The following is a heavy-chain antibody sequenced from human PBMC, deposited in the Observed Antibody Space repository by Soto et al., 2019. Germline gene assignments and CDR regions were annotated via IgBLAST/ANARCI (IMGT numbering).Heavy chain of an antibody. V-gene: IGHV1-69*13. CDR2: IIPIFGTA. CDR1: GGTFSSYA. J-gene: IGHJ6*02. CDR3: ATVREVVTAIVRGYYGMDV. Sequence: RASVKVSCKASGGTFSSYAISWVRQAPGQGLEWMGGIIPIFGTANYAQKFQGRVTITADESTSTAYMELSSLRSEDTAVYYCATVREVVTAIVRGYYGMDVWGQGTTVTVSS. D-gene: IGHD2-21*02.